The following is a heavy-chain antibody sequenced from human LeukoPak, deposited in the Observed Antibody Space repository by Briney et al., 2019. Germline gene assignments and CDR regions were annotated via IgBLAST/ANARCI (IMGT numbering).Heavy chain of an antibody. V-gene: IGHV3-30*02. Sequence: PGGSLRLSCAASEFTFSAYAMHWIRQAPGRGLEWVAFVRYGGNIKYYADSVKGQFTISRDNSKNTLYLQMNSLRPEDTAVYYCTKDLGTEYNIFDYWGQGTLVTVSS. CDR1: EFTFSAYA. J-gene: IGHJ4*02. CDR2: VRYGGNIK. CDR3: TKDLGTEYNIFDY. D-gene: IGHD3-9*01.